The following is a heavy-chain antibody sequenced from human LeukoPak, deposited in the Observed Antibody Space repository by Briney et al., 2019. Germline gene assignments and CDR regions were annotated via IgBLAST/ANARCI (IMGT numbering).Heavy chain of an antibody. CDR2: IYYSGST. CDR1: GVSISSYN. Sequence: SETLSLTCTVSGVSISSYNWNWIRQPPGKELEWIGYIYYSGSTNYNPSLKSRVTISVDTSKNQFSLKLSSVTAADTAVYYCARGLYYYGSGSYHWFDPWGQGTLVTVSS. D-gene: IGHD3-10*01. J-gene: IGHJ5*02. V-gene: IGHV4-59*01. CDR3: ARGLYYYGSGSYHWFDP.